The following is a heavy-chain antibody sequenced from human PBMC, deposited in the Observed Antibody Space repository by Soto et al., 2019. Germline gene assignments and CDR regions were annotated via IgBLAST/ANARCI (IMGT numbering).Heavy chain of an antibody. V-gene: IGHV3-11*01. CDR3: ARAPPNISPSWFDP. J-gene: IGHJ5*02. CDR2: ISSSGSTI. Sequence: GGSLRLSCAASGFTFSDYYVSWIRQAPGKGLEWVSYISSSGSTIYYADSVKGRFTISRDNAKNSLYLQMNSLRAEDTAVYYCARAPPNISPSWFDPWGQGTLVTFSS. CDR1: GFTFSDYY. D-gene: IGHD3-9*01.